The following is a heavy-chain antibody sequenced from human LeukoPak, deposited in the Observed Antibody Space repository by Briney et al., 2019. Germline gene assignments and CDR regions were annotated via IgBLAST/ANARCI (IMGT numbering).Heavy chain of an antibody. CDR2: ISSSGSTI. J-gene: IGHJ4*02. Sequence: RGSLRLSCAASGFTFSSYEMNWVRQAPGKGLEWDSYISSSGSTIYYADSVKGRFTISGDNAKNSLYLQMNSLRAEDTAVYYCARGCGSSCQPNLDYWGQGTLVTVSS. CDR3: ARGCGSSCQPNLDY. CDR1: GFTFSSYE. D-gene: IGHD6-13*01. V-gene: IGHV3-48*03.